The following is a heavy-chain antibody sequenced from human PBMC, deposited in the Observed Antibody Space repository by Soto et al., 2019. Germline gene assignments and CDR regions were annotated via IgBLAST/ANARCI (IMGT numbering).Heavy chain of an antibody. J-gene: IGHJ6*02. D-gene: IGHD6-13*01. CDR3: ARAYTEQLVRLYDYYYGMNV. V-gene: IGHV3-48*02. CDR2: ISSSSSTI. CDR1: RVSVYSYS. Sequence: SPRISRAASRVSVYSYSMNWARKATGKGLEWVSYISSSSSTIYYADSVKGRFTISRDNAKNSLYLQMNSLRDEDTAVYYCARAYTEQLVRLYDYYYGMNVSGQGSTVTVS.